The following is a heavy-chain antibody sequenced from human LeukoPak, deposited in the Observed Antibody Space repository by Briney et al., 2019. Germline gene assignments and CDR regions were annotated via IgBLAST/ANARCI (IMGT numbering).Heavy chain of an antibody. CDR1: GYTFTSYG. Sequence: GASVKVSCKASGYTFTSYGISWVRQAPGQGLEWMGWISAYNGNTNYAQRLQGRVTMTTDTSTSTAYMELRSLRSDDTAVYYCARIHSSSLLWGYYYMDVWGKGTTVTVSS. D-gene: IGHD6-13*01. CDR2: ISAYNGNT. J-gene: IGHJ6*03. CDR3: ARIHSSSLLWGYYYMDV. V-gene: IGHV1-18*01.